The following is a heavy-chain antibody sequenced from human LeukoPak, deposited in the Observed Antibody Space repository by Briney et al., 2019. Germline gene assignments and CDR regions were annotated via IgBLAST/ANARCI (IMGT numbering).Heavy chain of an antibody. D-gene: IGHD2-2*01. V-gene: IGHV3-66*04. CDR3: ARLVKGNWFDP. CDR1: GFTFSSSW. J-gene: IGHJ5*02. Sequence: GGSLRLSCAASGFTFSSSWMTWVRQAPGKGLEWVSVIYSGGSTYYADSVKGRFTISRDNSKNTLYLQMNSLRAEDTAVYYCARLVKGNWFDPWGQGTLVTVSS. CDR2: IYSGGST.